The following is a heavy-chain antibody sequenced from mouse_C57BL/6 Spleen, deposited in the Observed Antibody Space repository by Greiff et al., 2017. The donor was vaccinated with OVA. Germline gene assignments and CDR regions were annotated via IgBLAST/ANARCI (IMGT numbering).Heavy chain of an antibody. Sequence: VHVKQSGAELVKPGASVKLSCTASGFNIKDYYMHWVKQRTEQGLEWIGRIDPEDGETKYAPKFQGKATITADTSSNTAYLQLSSLTSEDTAVYYCARSVYGSSYGWYCDVWGTGTTVTVSS. V-gene: IGHV14-2*01. CDR1: GFNIKDYY. CDR3: ARSVYGSSYGWYCDV. J-gene: IGHJ1*03. CDR2: IDPEDGET. D-gene: IGHD1-1*01.